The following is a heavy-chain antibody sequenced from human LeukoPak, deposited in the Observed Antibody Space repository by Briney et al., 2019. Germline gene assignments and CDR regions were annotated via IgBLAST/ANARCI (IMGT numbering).Heavy chain of an antibody. CDR1: GGSMSDYY. V-gene: IGHV4-59*01. CDR3: ARLRGNYFPDY. J-gene: IGHJ4*02. CDR2: IHYSGST. Sequence: SETLSLTCTVSGGSMSDYYWTWIRQSPGKGLEWIAYIHYSGSTNLNPSLKSRVTISVDTSRNQISLRLNSVTAADTAVYYCARLRGNYFPDYWGQGTLVTVSS. D-gene: IGHD2/OR15-2a*01.